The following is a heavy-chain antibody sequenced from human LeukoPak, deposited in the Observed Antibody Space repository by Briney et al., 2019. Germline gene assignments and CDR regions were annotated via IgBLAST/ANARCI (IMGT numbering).Heavy chain of an antibody. CDR3: ARDREYYYDY. J-gene: IGHJ4*02. Sequence: PGGSLRLSCAASGFTFSGYEMNWVRQAPGKGLEWVSYISSSGSTIYYADSVKGRFTISRDNAKNSLYLQMNSLRAEDTAVYYCARDREYYYDYWGQGTLVTVSS. CDR2: ISSSGSTI. CDR1: GFTFSGYE. D-gene: IGHD3-10*01. V-gene: IGHV3-48*03.